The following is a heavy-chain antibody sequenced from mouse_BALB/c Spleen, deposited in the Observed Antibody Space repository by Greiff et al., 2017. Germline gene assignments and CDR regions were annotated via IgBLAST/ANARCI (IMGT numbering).Heavy chain of an antibody. J-gene: IGHJ4*01. CDR2: ISSGGSYT. Sequence: DVMLVESGGGLVQPGGSRKLSCAASGFTFSSYGMSWVRQTPDKRLEWVATISSGGSYTYYPDSVKGRFTISRDNAKNTLYLQMSSLKSEDTAMYYCARLQDWAMDYWGQGTSVTVSS. CDR1: GFTFSSYG. CDR3: ARLQDWAMDY. D-gene: IGHD4-1*01. V-gene: IGHV5-6*03.